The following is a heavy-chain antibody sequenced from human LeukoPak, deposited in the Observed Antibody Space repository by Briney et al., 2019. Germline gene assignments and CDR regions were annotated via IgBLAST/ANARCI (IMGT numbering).Heavy chain of an antibody. J-gene: IGHJ3*02. CDR3: ARVNSLIAAGAFDI. CDR2: ISSSGSTI. CDR1: GFTFSSYE. V-gene: IGHV3-48*03. Sequence: GGSLRLSCAASGFTFSSYEMNWVRQAPGKGLEWVSYISSSGSTIYYADSVKVRFTISRDNAKNSLYLQINSLRAEDTAVYYCARVNSLIAAGAFDIWGQGTMVTVSS. D-gene: IGHD6-13*01.